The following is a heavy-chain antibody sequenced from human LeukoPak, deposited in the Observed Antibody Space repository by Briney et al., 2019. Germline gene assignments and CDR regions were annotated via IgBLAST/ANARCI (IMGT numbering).Heavy chain of an antibody. CDR3: ARELTDVVGDGLDV. J-gene: IGHJ3*01. D-gene: IGHD2-15*01. CDR2: ICRSGSPT. CDR1: GFTFSSYE. V-gene: IGHV3-48*03. Sequence: GGSLRLSCTASGFTFSSYEMNWVRQAPGKGLEWVSYICRSGSPTHYADSVKGRFTISRDNAKNSLYLQMSSLRADDTAVYYCARELTDVVGDGLDVWGQGAMVTVSS.